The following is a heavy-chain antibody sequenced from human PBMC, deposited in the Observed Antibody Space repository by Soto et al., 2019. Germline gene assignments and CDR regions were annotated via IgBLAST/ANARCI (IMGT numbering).Heavy chain of an antibody. D-gene: IGHD6-13*01. CDR2: INAGNGNT. Sequence: ASVKVSCKASGYTFTSYAMHWVRQAPGQRLEWMGWINAGNGNTKYSQKFQGRVTITRYTSASTAYMELSSLRSEDTAVYYCARVSLQQLESDYWGQGTLVTVSS. V-gene: IGHV1-3*01. CDR1: GYTFTSYA. J-gene: IGHJ4*02. CDR3: ARVSLQQLESDY.